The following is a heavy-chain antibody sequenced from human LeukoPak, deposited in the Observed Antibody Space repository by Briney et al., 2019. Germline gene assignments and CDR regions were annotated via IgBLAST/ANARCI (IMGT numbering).Heavy chain of an antibody. D-gene: IGHD1-1*01. CDR3: AKAASGNWNDVSDY. V-gene: IGHV3-23*01. CDR1: GFTFSTYA. Sequence: PGGSLRLSCAASGFTFSTYAMSWVRQAPGKGLEWVSAIGGRGVSTSYADSVRGRFTISRDNSKNTLHLQMNSLRAEDTAVYYCAKAASGNWNDVSDYWGQGTLVTVSS. CDR2: IGGRGVST. J-gene: IGHJ4*02.